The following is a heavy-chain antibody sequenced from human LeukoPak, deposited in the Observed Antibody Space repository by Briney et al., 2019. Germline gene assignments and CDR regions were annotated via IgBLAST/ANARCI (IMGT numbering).Heavy chain of an antibody. V-gene: IGHV1-2*02. CDR3: ARAVRGVIKSLPWFDP. CDR2: INPNSGGK. Sequence: GASVKVSCKASGYTFTGYYMHWVRQAPGQGLAWMGWINPNSGGKNYAQKFHGRVTMTRDTSISTAYIELSRLRSDDTAVYYCARAVRGVIKSLPWFDPWGQGTLVTVSS. CDR1: GYTFTGYY. D-gene: IGHD3-10*01. J-gene: IGHJ5*02.